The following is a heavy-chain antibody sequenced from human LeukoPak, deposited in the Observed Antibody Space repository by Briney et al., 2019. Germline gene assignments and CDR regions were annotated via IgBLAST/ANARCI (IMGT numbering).Heavy chain of an antibody. Sequence: GRSLRLSCAASGFTFSSYGMHWVRQAPGKGLEWVAVIWYDGSNKYYADSVKGRFTISRDNSKNTLYLQMNSLRAEDTAVYYCAKEAGYDSSGYHQNKIYFDYWGQGTLVTVSS. CDR3: AKEAGYDSSGYHQNKIYFDY. J-gene: IGHJ4*02. CDR2: IWYDGSNK. D-gene: IGHD3-22*01. CDR1: GFTFSSYG. V-gene: IGHV3-33*06.